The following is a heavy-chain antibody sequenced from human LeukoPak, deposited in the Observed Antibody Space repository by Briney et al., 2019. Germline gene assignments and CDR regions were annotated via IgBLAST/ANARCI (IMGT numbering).Heavy chain of an antibody. CDR3: ARGGAGYCSSTSCYSTLAFDY. V-gene: IGHV4-38-2*01. CDR2: IYHSGST. Sequence: SETLSLTCAVSGYSISSGYYWGWIRQPPGKGLEWIGSIYHSGSTYYNPSLKCRVTISVDTSKNQFSLKLSSVTAADTAVYYCARGGAGYCSSTSCYSTLAFDYWGQGTLVTVSS. J-gene: IGHJ4*02. CDR1: GYSISSGYY. D-gene: IGHD2-2*02.